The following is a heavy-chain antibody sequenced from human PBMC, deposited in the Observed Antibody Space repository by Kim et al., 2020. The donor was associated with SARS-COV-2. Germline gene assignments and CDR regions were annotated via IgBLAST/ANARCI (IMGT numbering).Heavy chain of an antibody. CDR3: ARAHKYYYDSSGYYDAFDI. J-gene: IGHJ3*02. CDR1: GYTFTIYG. CDR2: ISGYNVKT. D-gene: IGHD3-22*01. Sequence: ASVKVSCQASGYTFTIYGITWVRQAPGQGLEWMGWISGYNVKTNYAQKLQGRVTMTTDTSTSTAYMELRSLRSDDTAVYYCARAHKYYYDSSGYYDAFDIWGQGTMVTVSS. V-gene: IGHV1-18*01.